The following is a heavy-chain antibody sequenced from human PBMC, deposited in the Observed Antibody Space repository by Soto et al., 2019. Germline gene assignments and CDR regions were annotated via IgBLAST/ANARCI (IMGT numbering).Heavy chain of an antibody. CDR2: INSDGSST. D-gene: IGHD6-13*01. V-gene: IGHV3-74*01. Sequence: GGSLRLSCAASGFTSSSYWMHWVRQAPGKGLVWVSRINSDGSSTSYADSVKGRFTISRDNAKNTLYLQMNSLRAEDTAVYYCARANHSSSWGDAFDIWGQGTMVTVS. CDR3: ARANHSSSWGDAFDI. J-gene: IGHJ3*02. CDR1: GFTSSSYW.